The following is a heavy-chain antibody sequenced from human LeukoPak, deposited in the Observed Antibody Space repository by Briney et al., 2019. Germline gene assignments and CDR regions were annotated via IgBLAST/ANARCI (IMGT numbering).Heavy chain of an antibody. CDR1: GGSFSGYY. J-gene: IGHJ4*02. D-gene: IGHD6-19*01. CDR2: INHSGST. V-gene: IGHV4-34*01. CDR3: ARNGYSSGWYEDY. Sequence: SETLSLTCAVYGGSFSGYYWSWIRQPPGKGLEWIGEINHSGSTNHNPSLKSRIIISVDTSKNQFSLKLSSVTAADTAVYYCARNGYSSGWYEDYWGQGTLVTVSS.